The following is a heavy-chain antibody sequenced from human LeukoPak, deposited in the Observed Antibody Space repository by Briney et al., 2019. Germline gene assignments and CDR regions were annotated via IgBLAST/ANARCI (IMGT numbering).Heavy chain of an antibody. Sequence: PGGSLRLSCAASGFTFSSYSVSWVRQAPGKGLEWVSSISSSSGFIYYADSVKGRFTISRDNAKNSLYLQMNSLRAEDTAGYYCARESGAGGYFSYYNVDVWGKGTTVTVSS. D-gene: IGHD7-27*01. CDR3: ARESGAGGYFSYYNVDV. CDR1: GFTFSSYS. V-gene: IGHV3-21*01. J-gene: IGHJ6*03. CDR2: ISSSSGFI.